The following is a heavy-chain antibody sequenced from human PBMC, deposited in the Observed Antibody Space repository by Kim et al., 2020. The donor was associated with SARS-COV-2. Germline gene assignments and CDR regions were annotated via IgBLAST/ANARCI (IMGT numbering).Heavy chain of an antibody. V-gene: IGHV3-21*01. CDR2: ISSSSSYI. Sequence: GGSLRLSCAASGFTFSSYSMNWVRQAPGKGLEWVSSISSSSSYIYYADSVKGRFTISRDNAKNSLYLQMNSLRAEDTAVYYCARGPMGPAHFDYWGQGTLVTVSS. J-gene: IGHJ4*02. CDR1: GFTFSSYS. D-gene: IGHD3-10*01. CDR3: ARGPMGPAHFDY.